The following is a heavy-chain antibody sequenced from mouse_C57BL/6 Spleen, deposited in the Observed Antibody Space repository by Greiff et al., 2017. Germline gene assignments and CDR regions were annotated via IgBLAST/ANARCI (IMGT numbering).Heavy chain of an antibody. CDR1: GYTFTTYH. Sequence: QVQLQQSGAELVKPGASVKMSCTASGYTFTTYHIEWMKQNHGKSLEWIGNFHPYNDDTKYNEKFKGKATLTVDKSSSTVYLELSRLTSDDSAVYYCARSYGYDGAWFAYWGQGTLVTVSA. CDR3: ARSYGYDGAWFAY. V-gene: IGHV1-47*01. CDR2: FHPYNDDT. D-gene: IGHD2-2*01. J-gene: IGHJ3*01.